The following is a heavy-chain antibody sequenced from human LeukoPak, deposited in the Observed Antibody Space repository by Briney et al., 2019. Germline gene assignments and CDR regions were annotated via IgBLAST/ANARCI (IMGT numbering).Heavy chain of an antibody. CDR3: ARGTYSSSRTY. J-gene: IGHJ4*02. Sequence: GGSLRLSCAASGFTFDDYGMSWVRQAPGKGLEWVSGINWNGGSTTYADSVRGRFTISRDNAKNSLYLQMSSLRAEDTAVYYCARGTYSSSRTYWGQGTLVTVSS. CDR1: GFTFDDYG. CDR2: INWNGGST. V-gene: IGHV3-20*04. D-gene: IGHD6-13*01.